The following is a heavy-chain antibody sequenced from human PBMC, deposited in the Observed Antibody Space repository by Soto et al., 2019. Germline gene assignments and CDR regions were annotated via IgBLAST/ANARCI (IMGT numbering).Heavy chain of an antibody. D-gene: IGHD2-15*01. Sequence: QVQLVQSGAEVKQPGSSVTVSCKASGGTFSSYAISWVRQAPGQGLEWMGGIIPIFGTANYAQKFQGRVTITADESTSTAYRELSSLRSEDTAVYYCARNIVVVVAATYEGMDVWGQGTTVTVSS. J-gene: IGHJ6*02. CDR2: IIPIFGTA. CDR3: ARNIVVVVAATYEGMDV. CDR1: GGTFSSYA. V-gene: IGHV1-69*01.